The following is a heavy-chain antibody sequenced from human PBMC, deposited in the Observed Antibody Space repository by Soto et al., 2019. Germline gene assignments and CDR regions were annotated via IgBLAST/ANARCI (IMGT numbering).Heavy chain of an antibody. V-gene: IGHV1-18*01. CDR1: GYTFTSYG. Sequence: QVHLVQSGAEVKKPGASVKVSCKASGYTFTSYGITWVRQAPGQGLEWMGWISAHNGNTDYAQKLQGRVIVTRDTSTSTAYRELMSVISDDAAVYYCARGRYGDYWGQGALVTVSS. J-gene: IGHJ4*02. D-gene: IGHD1-1*01. CDR3: ARGRYGDY. CDR2: ISAHNGNT.